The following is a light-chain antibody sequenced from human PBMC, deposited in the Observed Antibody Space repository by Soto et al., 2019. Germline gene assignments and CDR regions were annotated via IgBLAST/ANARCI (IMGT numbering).Light chain of an antibody. Sequence: EIVLTQSPATLSLSPGERATLSCRASQSVSSYLAWYQQKAGQAPRLLIYDSSNRATGIPARFSGSGSGTDFTLTISSLEPEAFAVYYCQQRSNWPLTFGGGNKVEIK. CDR2: DSS. CDR1: QSVSSY. V-gene: IGKV3-11*01. J-gene: IGKJ4*01. CDR3: QQRSNWPLT.